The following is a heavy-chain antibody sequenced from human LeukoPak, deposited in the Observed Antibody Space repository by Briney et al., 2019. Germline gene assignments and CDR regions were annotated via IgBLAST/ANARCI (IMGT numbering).Heavy chain of an antibody. CDR3: ARERYCSGGSCHDAFDI. CDR1: GGSFSGYY. V-gene: IGHV4-34*01. Sequence: PSETLSLTCAVYGGSFSGYYWSWIRQPPGKGLEWIGEINHSGSTNYNPSLKSRVTISVDTSKNQFSLKLSSVTAADTAVYYCARERYCSGGSCHDAFDIWGQGTMVTVSS. CDR2: INHSGST. D-gene: IGHD2-15*01. J-gene: IGHJ3*02.